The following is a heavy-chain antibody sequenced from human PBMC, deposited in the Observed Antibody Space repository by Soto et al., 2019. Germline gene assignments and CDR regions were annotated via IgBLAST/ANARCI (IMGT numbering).Heavy chain of an antibody. V-gene: IGHV3-7*01. Sequence: PGESLKISCAASGFTFSSYWMSWVRQAPGKGLEWVANIKQDGSEKYYVDSVKGRFTISRDNAKNSLYLQMNSLRAEDTAVYYCARDLLRYFDWIPMKAFDIWGQGTMVTVSS. D-gene: IGHD3-9*01. CDR2: IKQDGSEK. CDR1: GFTFSSYW. CDR3: ARDLLRYFDWIPMKAFDI. J-gene: IGHJ3*02.